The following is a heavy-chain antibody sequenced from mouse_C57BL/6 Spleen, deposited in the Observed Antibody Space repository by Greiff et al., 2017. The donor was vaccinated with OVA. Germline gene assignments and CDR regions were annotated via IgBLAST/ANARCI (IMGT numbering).Heavy chain of an antibody. D-gene: IGHD2-3*01. J-gene: IGHJ3*01. V-gene: IGHV1-26*01. CDR1: GYTFTDYY. CDR2: INPNNGGT. CDR3: ARRLLRPWYAY. Sequence: VQLQQSGPELVKPGASVKLSCKASGYTFTDYYMNWVKQSHGKSLEWIGDINPNNGGTSYNQKFKGKATLTVDKSSSTAYMELRSLTSEDSAVYYCARRLLRPWYAYWGQGTLVTVSA.